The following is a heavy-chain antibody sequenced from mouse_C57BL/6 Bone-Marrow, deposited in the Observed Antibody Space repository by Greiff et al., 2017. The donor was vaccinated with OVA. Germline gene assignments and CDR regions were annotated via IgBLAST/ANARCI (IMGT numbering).Heavy chain of an antibody. CDR1: GYAFSSYW. V-gene: IGHV1-80*01. J-gene: IGHJ2*01. D-gene: IGHD3-2*02. Sequence: QVQLKQSGAELVKPGASVKISCKASGYAFSSYWMNWVKQRPGKGLEWIGQIYPGDGDTNYNGKFKGKATLTADKSSSTAYMQLSSPPSEDTAIYYCARPGSGYDYWGQGTTLTVSS. CDR2: IYPGDGDT. CDR3: ARPGSGYDY.